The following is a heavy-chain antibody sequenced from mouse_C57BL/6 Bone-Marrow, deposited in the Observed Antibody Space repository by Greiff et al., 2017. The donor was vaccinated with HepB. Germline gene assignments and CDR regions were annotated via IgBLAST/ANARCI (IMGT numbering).Heavy chain of an antibody. CDR1: GFTFSDYG. V-gene: IGHV5-17*01. Sequence: EVKVVESGGGLVKPGGSLKLSCAASGFTFSDYGMHWVRQAPEKGLEWVAYISSGSSTIYYADTVKGRFTISRDNAKNTLFLQMTSLRSEDTAMYYCARNYYSNYFDVWGTGTTVTVSS. D-gene: IGHD2-5*01. CDR3: ARNYYSNYFDV. J-gene: IGHJ1*03. CDR2: ISSGSSTI.